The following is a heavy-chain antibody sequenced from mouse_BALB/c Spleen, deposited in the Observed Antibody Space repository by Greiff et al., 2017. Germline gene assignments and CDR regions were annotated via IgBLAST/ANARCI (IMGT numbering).Heavy chain of an antibody. Sequence: EVQLQQSGAELVKPGASVKLSCTASGFNIKDTYMHWVKQRPEQGLEWIGRIDPANGNTKYDPKFQGKATITADTSSNTAYLQLSSLTSEDTAVYYCASYYDYDERFAYWGQGTLVTVSA. J-gene: IGHJ3*01. CDR1: GFNIKDTY. D-gene: IGHD2-4*01. CDR3: ASYYDYDERFAY. CDR2: IDPANGNT. V-gene: IGHV14-3*02.